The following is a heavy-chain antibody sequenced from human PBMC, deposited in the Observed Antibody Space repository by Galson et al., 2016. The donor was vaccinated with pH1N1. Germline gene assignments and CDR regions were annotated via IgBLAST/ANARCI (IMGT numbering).Heavy chain of an antibody. CDR3: ARDRLVREWGADTFDI. CDR2: IYTSGST. J-gene: IGHJ3*02. Sequence: TLSLTCPVSGGSISSGSYYWSWIRQPAGKGLEWIGYIYTSGSTNYNPSLKSRVTISVDTSKNQFSLKLSSVTAADTAVYYCARDRLVREWGADTFDIWGQGTMVTVSS. V-gene: IGHV4-61*09. CDR1: GGSISSGSYY. D-gene: IGHD3-10*01.